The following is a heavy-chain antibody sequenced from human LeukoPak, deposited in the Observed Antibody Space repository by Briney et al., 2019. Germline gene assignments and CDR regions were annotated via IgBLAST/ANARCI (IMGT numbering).Heavy chain of an antibody. CDR2: IHYSGST. CDR1: GGSISSYY. V-gene: IGHV4-59*08. J-gene: IGHJ4*02. CDR3: ARLEMATQTEFDY. D-gene: IGHD5-24*01. Sequence: PSETLSPTCTVSGGSISSYYWTWIRQPPEKGLEWIGYIHYSGSTRYNPSLESRVTISVDTSKNQFSLKVSSVTAADTAVYYCARLEMATQTEFDYWGQGTLVTVSS.